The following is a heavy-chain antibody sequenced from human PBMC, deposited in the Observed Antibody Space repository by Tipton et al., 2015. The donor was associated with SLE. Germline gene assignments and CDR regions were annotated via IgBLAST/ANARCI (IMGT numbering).Heavy chain of an antibody. CDR3: TGEWQQVVGVAY. D-gene: IGHD3-16*01. V-gene: IGHV4-39*07. Sequence: TLSLTCTVSGVSISRSSYYWGWIRQSPGQGLEWLGNVFYSGTTYYNPSLKGRISISVYTSINQTSLNLSSVTAADTAVYYCTGEWQQVVGVAYWGLGALVTVSS. J-gene: IGHJ4*02. CDR1: GVSISRSSYY. CDR2: VFYSGTT.